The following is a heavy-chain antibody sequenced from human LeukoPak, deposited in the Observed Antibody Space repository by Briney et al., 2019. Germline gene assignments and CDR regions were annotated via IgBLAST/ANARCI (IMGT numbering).Heavy chain of an antibody. CDR3: ARTVLLWFGEFAGAFDI. CDR1: GGSISSGSYY. D-gene: IGHD3-10*01. V-gene: IGHV4-61*02. CDR2: IYTSGST. Sequence: SETLSLTCTVSGGSISSGSYYWSWIRQPAGKGLEWIGRIYTSGSTNYNPSLKSRVTISVDTSKNQFSLKLSSVTAADTAVYYCARTVLLWFGEFAGAFDIWGQGTMVTVSS. J-gene: IGHJ3*02.